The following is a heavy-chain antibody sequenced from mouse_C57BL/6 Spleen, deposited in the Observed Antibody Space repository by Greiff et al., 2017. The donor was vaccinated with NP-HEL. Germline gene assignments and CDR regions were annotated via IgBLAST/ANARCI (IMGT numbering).Heavy chain of an antibody. D-gene: IGHD2-1*01. CDR1: GYTFTSYW. V-gene: IGHV1-50*01. CDR2: IDPSDSYT. Sequence: QVQLQQPGAELVKPGASVKLSCKASGYTFTSYWMQWVKQRPGQGLEWIGEIDPSDSYTNYNQKFKGKATLTVDTSSSTAYMQLSSLTSEDSAVYYCARWGNWAMDYWGQGTSVTVSS. J-gene: IGHJ4*01. CDR3: ARWGNWAMDY.